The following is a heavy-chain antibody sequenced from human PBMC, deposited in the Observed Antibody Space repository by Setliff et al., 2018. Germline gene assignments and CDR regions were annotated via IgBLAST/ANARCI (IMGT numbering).Heavy chain of an antibody. J-gene: IGHJ4*02. CDR3: ASCRYQVPYDY. CDR2: VYGSGTT. D-gene: IGHD2-2*01. CDR1: GGSISSISYY. Sequence: PSETLSLTCTVPGGSISSISYYWGWIRQPPGKGLEWIGTVYGSGTTYYNPSLKSRVTIFVDTSKNQFSLNLNSVTAADTGVYYCASCRYQVPYDYWGQGILVTVSS. V-gene: IGHV4-39*01.